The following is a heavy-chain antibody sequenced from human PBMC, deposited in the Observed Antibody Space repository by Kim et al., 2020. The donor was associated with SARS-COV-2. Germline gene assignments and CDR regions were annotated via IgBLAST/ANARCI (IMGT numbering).Heavy chain of an antibody. Sequence: GGSLRLSCAASGFTFSSYWMSWVRQAPGKGLEWVANIKQDGSEKYYVDSVKGRFTISRDNAKNSLYLQMNSLRAEDTAVYYCARGGRYYDTRGWRGYQNLAFDIWGQGTIVTGSS. D-gene: IGHD1-26*01. CDR2: IKQDGSEK. CDR1: GFTFSSYW. CDR3: ARGGRYYDTRGWRGYQNLAFDI. V-gene: IGHV3-7*01. J-gene: IGHJ3*02.